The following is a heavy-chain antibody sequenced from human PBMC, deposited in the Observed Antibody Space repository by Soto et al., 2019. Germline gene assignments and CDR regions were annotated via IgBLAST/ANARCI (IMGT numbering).Heavy chain of an antibody. J-gene: IGHJ5*02. D-gene: IGHD6-13*01. V-gene: IGHV3-48*01. Sequence: GGSLRLSCAASGFTFSNYNMNWVLQAPGKGLQWLSYISSGGGTIYYADSVRGRFTISRDNAKNSLYLQMNSLRAEDTAVYYCARELSSSSWYRWFDPWGQGTLVTVSS. CDR2: ISSGGGTI. CDR3: ARELSSSSWYRWFDP. CDR1: GFTFSNYN.